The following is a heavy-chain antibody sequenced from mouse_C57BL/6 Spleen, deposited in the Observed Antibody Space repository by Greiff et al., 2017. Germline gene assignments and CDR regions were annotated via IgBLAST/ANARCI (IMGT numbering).Heavy chain of an antibody. CDR1: GYTFTDYY. V-gene: IGHV1-26*01. CDR3: ARNDGYYFWFAY. D-gene: IGHD2-3*01. CDR2: INPNNGGT. Sequence: EVQLQQSGPELVKPGASVKISCKASGYTFTDYYMNWVKQSHGKSLEWIGDINPNNGGTSYNQKFKCQAKLTVDKSSSTAYMELRSLTSEDSAVYYCARNDGYYFWFAYWGQGTLVTVSA. J-gene: IGHJ3*01.